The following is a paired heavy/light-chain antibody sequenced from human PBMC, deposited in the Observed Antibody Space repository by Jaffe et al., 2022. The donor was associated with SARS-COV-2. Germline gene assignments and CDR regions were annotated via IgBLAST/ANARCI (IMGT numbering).Heavy chain of an antibody. CDR3: ARTYSYGFDY. V-gene: IGHV1-3*01. Sequence: QVQLVQSGAEVKKPGASVKVSCKASGYTFTNYKVHWVRQAPGQGLEWIGWINVGDGNTKYSQRLQGRATITRDTSATTAYVELSSLRSEDTAVYFCARTYSYGFDYWGQGTLVTVSS. CDR2: INVGDGNT. J-gene: IGHJ4*02. D-gene: IGHD5-18*01. CDR1: GYTFTNYK.
Light chain of an antibody. CDR2: STN. J-gene: IGLJ3*02. Sequence: QAVVTQEPSFSVSPGGTVTLTCGLSSGSVSTNYYPSWYQQTPGQPPRTLVYSTNIRSSGVPDRFSGSILGNKAALTITGAQADDESDYYCVLYMGSGIWVFGGGTKLTVL. V-gene: IGLV8-61*01. CDR3: VLYMGSGIWV. CDR1: SGSVSTNYY.